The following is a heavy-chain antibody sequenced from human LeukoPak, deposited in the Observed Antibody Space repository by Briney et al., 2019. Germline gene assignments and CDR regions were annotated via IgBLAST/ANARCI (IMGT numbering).Heavy chain of an antibody. D-gene: IGHD2-8*02. CDR1: GFTFSNYW. CDR3: ARVLTGSWDWFDP. J-gene: IGHJ5*02. Sequence: GGSRRLSCAASGFTFSNYWMHWVRQGPGKGLVWVSRINTDGTNAEYADSVKGRFTTSRDNAKNTLYLQMNSLRAEDTAVYYCARVLTGSWDWFDPWGQGTLVTVSS. V-gene: IGHV3-74*03. CDR2: INTDGTNA.